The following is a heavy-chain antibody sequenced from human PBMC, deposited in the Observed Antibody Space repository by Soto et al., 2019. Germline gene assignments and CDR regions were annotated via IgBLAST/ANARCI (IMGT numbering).Heavy chain of an antibody. D-gene: IGHD6-6*01. Sequence: SSETLSLTCTVSGGSISSYYWSWIRQPPGKGLEWIGDIYYSGSTKYNPSLKSRVTISVDTSKNQFSLKLSSVTAADTAVYYCASYPRNSTRLELVRGYYYYGMDVWRQGTTVTVSS. CDR2: IYYSGST. CDR3: ASYPRNSTRLELVRGYYYYGMDV. V-gene: IGHV4-59*01. CDR1: GGSISSYY. J-gene: IGHJ6*02.